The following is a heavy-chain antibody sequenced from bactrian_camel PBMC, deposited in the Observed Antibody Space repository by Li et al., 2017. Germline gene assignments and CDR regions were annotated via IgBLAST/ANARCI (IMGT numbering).Heavy chain of an antibody. V-gene: IGHV3S1*01. CDR3: AEGRGSRGEHCYSLNY. CDR2: IYGGGGRP. J-gene: IGHJ4*01. CDR1: GFSYTTHC. D-gene: IGHD6*01. Sequence: HVQLVESGGGSVQAGGSLRLSCLGSGFSYTTHCMGWYRQYPGKQREGIAAIYGGGGRPWYAASVKGRFTISRDSAKNTVYLQMNNLQPEDTATYYCAEGRGSRGEHCYSLNYWGQGTQVTVS.